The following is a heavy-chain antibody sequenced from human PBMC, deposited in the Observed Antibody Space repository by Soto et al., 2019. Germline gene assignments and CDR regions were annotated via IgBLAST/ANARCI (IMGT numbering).Heavy chain of an antibody. Sequence: QVQLVQSGAEVKKPGSSVKVSCKASGGTFSSYVISWVRQAPGQGPEWMGGIIPMYGTVNYAQKFQDRVTIIADTSTSTAYMELSSLRSEDTALYYCARDRGDIAGQLGYWGQGTQVTVSS. D-gene: IGHD5-12*01. J-gene: IGHJ4*02. CDR3: ARDRGDIAGQLGY. CDR1: GGTFSSYV. V-gene: IGHV1-69*06. CDR2: IIPMYGTV.